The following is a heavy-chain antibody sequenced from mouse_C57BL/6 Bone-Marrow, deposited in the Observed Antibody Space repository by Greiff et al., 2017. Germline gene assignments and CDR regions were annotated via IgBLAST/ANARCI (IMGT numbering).Heavy chain of an antibody. D-gene: IGHD2-1*01. CDR2: INPNNGGT. Sequence: EVQLQQSGPELVKPGASVKISCKASGYTFTDYYMNWVKQSHGKSLEWIGDINPNNGGTSYNQKFKGKATLTVDKSSSTAYMELRSLTSEDSAVYYCAPLWYLQGYWGQGTTLTVSS. J-gene: IGHJ2*01. CDR3: APLWYLQGY. V-gene: IGHV1-26*01. CDR1: GYTFTDYY.